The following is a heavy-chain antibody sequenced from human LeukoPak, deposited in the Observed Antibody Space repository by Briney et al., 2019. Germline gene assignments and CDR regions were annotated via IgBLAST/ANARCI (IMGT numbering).Heavy chain of an antibody. D-gene: IGHD3-22*01. CDR3: AKDPDDSSGYYFDY. CDR2: ISGSGGST. V-gene: IGHV3-23*01. Sequence: GGSLRLSCAASGFTFSSYAMSWVRQAPGKGLEWVSAISGSGGSTYYADSVKGRFAISRDNSKNTLYLQMNSLRAEDTAVYYCAKDPDDSSGYYFDYWGQGTLVTVSS. CDR1: GFTFSSYA. J-gene: IGHJ4*02.